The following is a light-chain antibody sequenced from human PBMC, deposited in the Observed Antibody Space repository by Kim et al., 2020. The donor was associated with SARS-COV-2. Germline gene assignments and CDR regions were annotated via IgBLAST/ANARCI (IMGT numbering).Light chain of an antibody. CDR3: QQYGIAPPYT. CDR2: SVS. Sequence: SPGERATLSCRTSQSVCSICLAWYQQKPGQAPSRLIYSVSNRATGIPDRFSGSGSGTDFTLTISRLEPEDFAVYYCQQYGIAPPYTFGQGTKLEI. V-gene: IGKV3-20*01. CDR1: QSVCSIC. J-gene: IGKJ2*01.